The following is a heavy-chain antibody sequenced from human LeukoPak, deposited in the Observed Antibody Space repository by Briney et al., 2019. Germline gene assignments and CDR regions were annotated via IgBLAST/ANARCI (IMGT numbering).Heavy chain of an antibody. V-gene: IGHV4-59*01. Sequence: SETLSLTCTVSGGSISSYYWSWIRQPPGKGLEWIGYIYYSGSTNYNPSLKSRVTISVDTSKNQFSLKLSSVTAADTAVYYCARDEDSSGYSVSYAFDIWGQGTMVTVSS. CDR2: IYYSGST. J-gene: IGHJ3*02. CDR3: ARDEDSSGYSVSYAFDI. D-gene: IGHD3-22*01. CDR1: GGSISSYY.